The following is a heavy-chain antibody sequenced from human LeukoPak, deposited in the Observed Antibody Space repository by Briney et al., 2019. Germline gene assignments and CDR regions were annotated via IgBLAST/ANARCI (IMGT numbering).Heavy chain of an antibody. CDR3: ARTKCSSCPLDY. Sequence: PSETLSLTCTVSGGSISSYYWSWIRQPPGKGLEWIGYIYYSGSTNYNPSLKSRVTISVDTSKNQFSLKLSSVTAADTAVYYCARTKCSSCPLDYWGQGTLVTVSS. J-gene: IGHJ4*02. D-gene: IGHD6-6*01. V-gene: IGHV4-59*12. CDR1: GGSISSYY. CDR2: IYYSGST.